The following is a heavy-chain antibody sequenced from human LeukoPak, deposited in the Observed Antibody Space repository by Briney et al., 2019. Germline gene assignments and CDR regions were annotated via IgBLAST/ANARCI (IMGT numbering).Heavy chain of an antibody. Sequence: KSSETLSLTCTVSGGSISSSSYCWGWIRQPPGQGLEWIGSIYYSGSTYYNPSLKSRVTISVDTSKNQFSLKLSSVTAADTAVYYCARQGDGYNSEFDYWGQGTLVTVSS. V-gene: IGHV4-39*01. CDR3: ARQGDGYNSEFDY. CDR1: GGSISSSSYC. D-gene: IGHD5-24*01. J-gene: IGHJ4*02. CDR2: IYYSGST.